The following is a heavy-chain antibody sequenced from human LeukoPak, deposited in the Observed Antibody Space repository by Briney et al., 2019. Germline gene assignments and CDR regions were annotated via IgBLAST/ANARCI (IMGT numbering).Heavy chain of an antibody. D-gene: IGHD1-20*01. J-gene: IGHJ4*02. CDR3: ARDPNNWNDWPIDY. V-gene: IGHV1-46*01. Sequence: ASVKVSCKASGYTFTSYYMHWVRQAPGQGLEWMGIINPSGGSTSYAQKLQGRATMTTDTSTSTAYMELRSLRSDDTAVYYCARDPNNWNDWPIDYWGQGTLVTVSS. CDR2: INPSGGST. CDR1: GYTFTSYY.